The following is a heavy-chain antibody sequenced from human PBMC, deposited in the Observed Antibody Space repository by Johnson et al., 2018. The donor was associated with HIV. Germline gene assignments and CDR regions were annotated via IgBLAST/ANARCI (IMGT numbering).Heavy chain of an antibody. CDR2: ISSSGSTI. CDR1: GFTFSSFA. CDR3: ARVRLTMIVVVMDAFDI. J-gene: IGHJ3*02. Sequence: VQLVESGGGLVKPGGSLRLSCAASGFTFSSFAMHWVRQAPGKGLEWVSYISSSGSTIYYADSVKGRFTIPRDNAKNSLYLQMNSLRAEDTAVYYCARVRLTMIVVVMDAFDIWGRGTMVTVSS. D-gene: IGHD3-22*01. V-gene: IGHV3-48*03.